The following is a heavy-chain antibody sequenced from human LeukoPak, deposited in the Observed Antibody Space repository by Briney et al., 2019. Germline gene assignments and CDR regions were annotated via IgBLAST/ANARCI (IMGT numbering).Heavy chain of an antibody. CDR3: ARGAAGMAYFDY. Sequence: GGSLRLSCAASGFTFSSFSMNWVRQAPGKGLEWVSYITSSTSTIYYADSVKGRFTISRDNAKNSQYLQMNSLRDEDTAVYYCARGAAGMAYFDYWGQGTLVTVSS. D-gene: IGHD5-24*01. CDR2: ITSSTSTI. CDR1: GFTFSSFS. V-gene: IGHV3-48*02. J-gene: IGHJ4*02.